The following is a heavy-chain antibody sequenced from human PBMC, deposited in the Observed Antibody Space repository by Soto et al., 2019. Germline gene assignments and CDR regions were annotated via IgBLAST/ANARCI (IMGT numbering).Heavy chain of an antibody. CDR3: ARAVSTTTAPIDY. CDR1: GYTFTTYY. D-gene: IGHD4-17*01. V-gene: IGHV1-46*01. Sequence: QVQLVQSGAEVKNPGASVKVSCKASGYTFTTYYMHWLRQARGQGLEWMGIITPSSGSTRYEQKLQDRVTMTRDTSTSTVYMELSSLRSEDTAVYYCARAVSTTTAPIDYWGQGTLVTVSS. J-gene: IGHJ4*02. CDR2: ITPSSGST.